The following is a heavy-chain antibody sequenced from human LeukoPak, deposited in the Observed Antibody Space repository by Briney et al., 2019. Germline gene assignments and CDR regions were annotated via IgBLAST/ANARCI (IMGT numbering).Heavy chain of an antibody. CDR1: GFTFSSYA. CDR2: ISYDGSNK. V-gene: IGHV3-30*04. Sequence: GGSLRLSCAASGFTFSSYAMHWVRQAPGTGLEWVAVISYDGSNKYYADSVKGRFTISRDNSKNTLYLQMNSLRAEDTAVYYCAREGAINNFDYWGQGTLVTVSS. D-gene: IGHD2-2*02. J-gene: IGHJ4*02. CDR3: AREGAINNFDY.